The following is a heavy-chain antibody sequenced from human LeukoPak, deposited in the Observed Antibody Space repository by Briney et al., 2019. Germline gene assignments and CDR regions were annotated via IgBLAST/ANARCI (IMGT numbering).Heavy chain of an antibody. D-gene: IGHD3-10*01. CDR1: GYRFTNYW. Sequence: GESLKISCKASGYRFTNYWIGWVRQLPGKGLEWMGVIYPDDSHTRYSPSFQGQVTMSVDKSITTAYLQWSSLKASDTAIYFCARRGFGKNWFDPWGQGTLVIVSS. J-gene: IGHJ5*02. CDR3: ARRGFGKNWFDP. CDR2: IYPDDSHT. V-gene: IGHV5-51*01.